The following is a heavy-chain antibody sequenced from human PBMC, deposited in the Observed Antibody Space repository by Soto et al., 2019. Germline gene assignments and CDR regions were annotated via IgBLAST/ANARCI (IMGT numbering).Heavy chain of an antibody. J-gene: IGHJ6*02. CDR1: GDSISSSDYY. D-gene: IGHD4-17*01. Sequence: PSETLSLTCTVSGDSISSSDYYWGWIRQPPGKGLEWIGNIYYSGSASYHPSLKSRVTISVDTSKNQFSLKLSSVTAADTAVYYCARATPNYGDLIDYYGMDVWGQGTTVTVS. CDR3: ARATPNYGDLIDYYGMDV. CDR2: IYYSGSA. V-gene: IGHV4-39*07.